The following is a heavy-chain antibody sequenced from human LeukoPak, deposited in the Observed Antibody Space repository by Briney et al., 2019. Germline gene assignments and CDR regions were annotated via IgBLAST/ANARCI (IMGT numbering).Heavy chain of an antibody. CDR1: GFTFSSYA. J-gene: IGHJ4*02. CDR3: AKLRDFSDSSGQFDY. D-gene: IGHD3-22*01. V-gene: IGHV3-23*01. Sequence: GGSLRLSCAASGFTFSSYAMSWVRQAPGKGLEWVSATSGSGDGTFYADSVKGRFTISRDNSKNTLYLQMNSLRAEDTAIYYCAKLRDFSDSSGQFDYWGQGTLVTVSS. CDR2: TSGSGDGT.